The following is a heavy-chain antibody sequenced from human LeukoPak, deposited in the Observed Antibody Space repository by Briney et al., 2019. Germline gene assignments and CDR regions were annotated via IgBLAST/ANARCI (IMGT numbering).Heavy chain of an antibody. CDR1: GGSISSSSYY. CDR3: ASKSGYDHGAFDI. J-gene: IGHJ3*02. D-gene: IGHD5-12*01. Sequence: SETLSLTCTVSGGSISSSSYYWGWIRQPPGKGLEWIGSIYYSGSTYYNPSLKSRVTISVDTSKNQFSLKLSSVTAADTAVYYCASKSGYDHGAFDIWGQGTMVTVSS. CDR2: IYYSGST. V-gene: IGHV4-39*07.